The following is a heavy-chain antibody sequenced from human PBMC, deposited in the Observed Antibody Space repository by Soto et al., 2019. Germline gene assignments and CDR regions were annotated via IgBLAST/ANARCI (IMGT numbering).Heavy chain of an antibody. D-gene: IGHD3-10*01. CDR1: GFTFSSYA. CDR3: AKVPGEWRIFYYYYYYGMDV. CDR2: ISGSGGST. V-gene: IGHV3-23*01. Sequence: AGGSLRLSCAASGFTFSSYAMSWVRQAPGKGLEWVSGISGSGGSTYYADSVKGLFTVSRDNSKNTLYLQMNSLRAEDTAVYYCAKVPGEWRIFYYYYYYGMDVWGQGTTVTVSS. J-gene: IGHJ6*02.